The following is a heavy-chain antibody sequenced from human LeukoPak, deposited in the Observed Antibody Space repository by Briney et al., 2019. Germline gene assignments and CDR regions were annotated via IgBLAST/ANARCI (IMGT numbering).Heavy chain of an antibody. CDR3: ANLEYCTNGVCYYYYGMDV. V-gene: IGHV4-34*01. J-gene: IGHJ6*02. D-gene: IGHD2-8*01. CDR2: INHSGST. Sequence: ASETLSLTCAVYGGSFSGYYWSWIRQPPGKGLEWIGEINHSGSTNYNPSLKSRVTISVDTSKNQFSLKLSSVTAADTAVYYCANLEYCTNGVCYYYYGMDVWGQGTTVTVPS. CDR1: GGSFSGYY.